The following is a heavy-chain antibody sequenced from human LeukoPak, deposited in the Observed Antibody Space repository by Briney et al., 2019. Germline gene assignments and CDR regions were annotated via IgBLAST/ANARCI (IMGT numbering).Heavy chain of an antibody. CDR3: GKGWMDY. D-gene: IGHD2-2*03. V-gene: IGHV3-64*01. Sequence: GGSLRLSCAASGFTFSSHGMHWVRQAPGKGLEFVSGVTSNGGSTYYANSVKGRFTISRDNSKDTLYLQMGSLRPEDMAVYYCGKGWMDYWGQGTLVTVSS. CDR2: VTSNGGST. CDR1: GFTFSSHG. J-gene: IGHJ4*02.